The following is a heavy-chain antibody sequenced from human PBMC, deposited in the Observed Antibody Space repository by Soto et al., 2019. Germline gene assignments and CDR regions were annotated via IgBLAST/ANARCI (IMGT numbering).Heavy chain of an antibody. Sequence: PSETLSLTCTVSGGSISSFSWSWIRQSPEKGLEWIGYIYYSGSANYNPSLKSRVTISLDTSKSQFSLKLTSVTAADTAVYYCARAPGPYRYFDYWGQGTLVTVSS. CDR3: ARAPGPYRYFDY. V-gene: IGHV4-59*01. CDR2: IYYSGSA. J-gene: IGHJ4*02. D-gene: IGHD2-2*02. CDR1: GGSISSFS.